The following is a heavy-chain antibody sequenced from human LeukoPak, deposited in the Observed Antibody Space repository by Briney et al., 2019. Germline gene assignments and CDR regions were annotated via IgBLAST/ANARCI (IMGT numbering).Heavy chain of an antibody. D-gene: IGHD4-17*01. CDR2: ISSSSSYI. CDR3: AKRGGTTVTTRYFDY. V-gene: IGHV3-21*04. J-gene: IGHJ4*02. Sequence: GGSLRLSCAASGFTFSSYSMNWVRQAPGKGLEWVSSISSSSSYIYYADSVKGRFTISRDNAKNSLYLQMNSLRAEDTAVYYCAKRGGTTVTTRYFDYWGQGTLVTVSS. CDR1: GFTFSSYS.